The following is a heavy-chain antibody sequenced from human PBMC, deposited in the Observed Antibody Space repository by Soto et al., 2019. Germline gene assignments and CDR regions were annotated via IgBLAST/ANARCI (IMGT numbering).Heavy chain of an antibody. D-gene: IGHD1-1*01. J-gene: IGHJ3*02. CDR3: ARYNSPWHYTFYI. CDR1: GYTFTTYG. Sequence: QVQLVQSGAEVKKPGASVKVSCKASGYTFTTYGISWVRQAPGQGLEGMGLINTYNGNTNYAQILQGRVTMTTATSTSTAYMELRSLKPDDTAVYYCARYNSPWHYTFYIWGQGTMVTVSS. V-gene: IGHV1-18*01. CDR2: INTYNGNT.